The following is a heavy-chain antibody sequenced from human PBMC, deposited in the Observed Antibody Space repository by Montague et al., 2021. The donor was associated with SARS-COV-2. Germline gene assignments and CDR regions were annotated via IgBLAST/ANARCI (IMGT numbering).Heavy chain of an antibody. D-gene: IGHD3-22*01. CDR1: GGSISSGGYY. CDR2: IYYSGST. J-gene: IGHJ5*02. CDR3: ARATRSIVVLNWFDP. Sequence: TLSLTCTVSGGSISSGGYYWSWIRQHPGKGLEWIGYIYYSGSTXYNPSLESRVTISVDTSKNQFSPKLSSVTAADTAVYYCARATRSIVVLNWFDPWGQGTLVTVSS. V-gene: IGHV4-31*03.